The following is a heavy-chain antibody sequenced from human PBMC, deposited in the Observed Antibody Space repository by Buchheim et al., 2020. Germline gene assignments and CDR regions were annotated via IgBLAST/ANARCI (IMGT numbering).Heavy chain of an antibody. CDR1: GFTFSSYW. D-gene: IGHD2/OR15-2a*01. CDR2: LNGDGSST. Sequence: EVYLVESGGGLVQPGGSLRLSCAASGFTFSSYWMHWVRQDPGKGLVWVSGLNGDGSSTIYADSVKGRFTISRDTGKNTLYLQMNSLRVEDTALYYCARGGPPFALDIWGQGT. J-gene: IGHJ3*02. CDR3: ARGGPPFALDI. V-gene: IGHV3-74*01.